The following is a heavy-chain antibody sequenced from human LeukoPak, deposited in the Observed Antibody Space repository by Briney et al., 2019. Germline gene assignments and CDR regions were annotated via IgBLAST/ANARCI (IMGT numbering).Heavy chain of an antibody. V-gene: IGHV4-4*07. D-gene: IGHD1-26*01. Sequence: KPSETLFLNCTVSGGSFSPDYWRWIRQPPGQGLEWVGRIYTSGSSNYNPSLKSRATMSVDTSKNQISLKLTSVTAADTAVYYCARDRFSGSFSGFDYWGQEALVTVSS. CDR3: ARDRFSGSFSGFDY. CDR1: GGSFSPDY. CDR2: IYTSGSS. J-gene: IGHJ4*02.